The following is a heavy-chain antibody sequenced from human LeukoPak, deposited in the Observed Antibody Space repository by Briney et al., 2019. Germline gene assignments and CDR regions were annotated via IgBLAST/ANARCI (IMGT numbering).Heavy chain of an antibody. CDR3: AKDQGTAIFGMIIPDWYFDL. D-gene: IGHD3-3*01. CDR2: ISGGSNNI. V-gene: IGHV3-23*01. J-gene: IGHJ2*01. Sequence: PGRSLRLFCAASGFTFSSYAMNWVRQAPGKGLEWVSSISGGSNNINYAGSVKGRFTTSRDNSQNTLYLQMNSLRADDTAVYYCAKDQGTAIFGMIIPDWYFDLWGRGTLVTVSS. CDR1: GFTFSSYA.